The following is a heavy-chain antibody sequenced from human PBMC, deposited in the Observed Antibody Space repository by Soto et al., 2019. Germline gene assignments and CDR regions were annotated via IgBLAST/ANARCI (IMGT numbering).Heavy chain of an antibody. J-gene: IGHJ5*02. CDR2: IYVTGAV. D-gene: IGHD2-21*01. CDR1: GAALNSGNYY. V-gene: IGHV4-31*03. CDR3: ARLRIATNNYKWFDP. Sequence: PLPCSVSGAALNSGNYYWSWIRQVPGKGLEWIGHIYVTGAVDYNPSLRDRITISQDTSERQFSLNLRLVTAADTAVYYCARLRIATNNYKWFDPWGQGTLVTVSS.